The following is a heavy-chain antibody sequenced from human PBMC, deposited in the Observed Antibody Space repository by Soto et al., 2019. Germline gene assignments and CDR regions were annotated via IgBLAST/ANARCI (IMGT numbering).Heavy chain of an antibody. CDR2: TYQSGSA. J-gene: IGHJ6*02. CDR3: AREYYGMDV. Sequence: KTSETLSLTCTVSGGSISSGGYSWTWIRQSPGKGLEWIGYTYQSGSAYYNPSLKSRVTISVDRSKNQFSLNLTSVTAADTAVYYCAREYYGMDVWGQGTTVTVYS. V-gene: IGHV4-30-2*06. CDR1: GGSISSGGYS.